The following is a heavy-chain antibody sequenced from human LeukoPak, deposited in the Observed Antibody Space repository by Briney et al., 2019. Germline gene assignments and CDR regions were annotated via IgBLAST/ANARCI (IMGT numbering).Heavy chain of an antibody. Sequence: GGSLRLSCAASGFTFSSYGMHWVRQAPGKGLEWVAVIWYDGSNKYYADSVKGRSTISGDNSKNTLYLQMNSLRAEDTAVYYCARAFDPWGQGTLVTVSS. CDR2: IWYDGSNK. CDR1: GFTFSSYG. V-gene: IGHV3-33*01. CDR3: ARAFDP. J-gene: IGHJ5*02.